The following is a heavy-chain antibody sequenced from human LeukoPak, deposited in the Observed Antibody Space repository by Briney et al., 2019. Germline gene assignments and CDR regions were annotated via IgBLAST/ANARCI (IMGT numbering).Heavy chain of an antibody. J-gene: IGHJ6*03. CDR3: VRGVRIQNAAIYYMAV. CDR1: GGSISSYS. CDR2: IHFTGNT. V-gene: IGHV4-59*01. D-gene: IGHD2/OR15-2a*01. Sequence: PSETLSLNCSVSGGSISSYSWSWIRQSPGKGLEWIRYIHFTGNTKYNPSLRSRVIISLHTPNNQFSLRLSSVTAADTAVYYCVRGVRIQNAAIYYMAVWGEGAKVTVSS.